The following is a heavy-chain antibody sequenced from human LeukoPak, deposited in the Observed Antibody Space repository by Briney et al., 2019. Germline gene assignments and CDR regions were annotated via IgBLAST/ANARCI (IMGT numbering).Heavy chain of an antibody. CDR1: GGSISSGGYY. Sequence: SQTLSLTCTVSGGSISSGGYYWSWIRQHPGKGLEWIGYIYYSGSTYYNPSLKSRVTISVGTSKNQFSLKLSSVTAADTAVYYCARLAAAIRGVDYWGQGTLVTVSS. D-gene: IGHD2-2*02. CDR3: ARLAAAIRGVDY. CDR2: IYYSGST. V-gene: IGHV4-31*03. J-gene: IGHJ4*02.